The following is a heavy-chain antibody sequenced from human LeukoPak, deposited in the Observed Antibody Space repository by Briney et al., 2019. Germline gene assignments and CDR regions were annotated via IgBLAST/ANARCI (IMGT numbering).Heavy chain of an antibody. CDR2: ISAYNGDT. J-gene: IGHJ4*02. V-gene: IGHV1-18*04. CDR3: ARGDDYGDYWGLY. Sequence: ASVKVSCKASGYTFNSHGISWVRQAPGQGLEWMGWISAYNGDTNYAQKFQGRVTLTTDRTTSTAYLEVRSLRSDDTAVYYCARGDDYGDYWGLYWGQGTLVTVSS. CDR1: GYTFNSHG. D-gene: IGHD4-17*01.